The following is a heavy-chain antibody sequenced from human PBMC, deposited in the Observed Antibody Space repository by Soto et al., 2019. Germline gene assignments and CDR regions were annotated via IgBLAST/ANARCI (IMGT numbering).Heavy chain of an antibody. V-gene: IGHV4-31*03. CDR1: GGSISSGGYY. CDR3: ARGPIVIVPAAIPGWVGP. Sequence: SETLSLTCTVSGGSISSGGYYWNWIRQHPGRGLEWIGYISYSGSTYYNPSLKSRVTISVDTSKNHFSLNLNSVTAADTAVYYCARGPIVIVPAAIPGWVGPWGHGARVTVS. J-gene: IGHJ5*02. CDR2: ISYSGST. D-gene: IGHD2-2*02.